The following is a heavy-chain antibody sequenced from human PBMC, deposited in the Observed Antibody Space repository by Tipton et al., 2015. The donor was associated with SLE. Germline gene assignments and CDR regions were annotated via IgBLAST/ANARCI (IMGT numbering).Heavy chain of an antibody. V-gene: IGHV4-39*07. CDR3: ARLHGYSYGLNWFDP. CDR1: GGSITNHY. D-gene: IGHD5-18*01. J-gene: IGHJ5*02. Sequence: TLSLTCTVSGGSITNHYWAWIRQPPGKGLEWIGSIYYTGTTTYYNSFLKSRVTMSVDTSKNQFSLRLTSVIAADTAVYYCARLHGYSYGLNWFDPWGQGTLISVSS. CDR2: IYYTGTTT.